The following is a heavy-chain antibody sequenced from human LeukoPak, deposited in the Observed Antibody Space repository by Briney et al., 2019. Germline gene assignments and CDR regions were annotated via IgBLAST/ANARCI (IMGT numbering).Heavy chain of an antibody. V-gene: IGHV4-59*11. Sequence: SEILSLTCAVYGGSFSGHYWTGIRQPPGKGLEWIGYIYYTGSTSYNPSLKSRVTMSLDASKNQFSLELNSVTSADTAVYYCARGGNYWPQWWFDPWGRGTLVSVSS. CDR3: ARGGNYWPQWWFDP. J-gene: IGHJ5*02. CDR1: GGSFSGHY. CDR2: IYYTGST. D-gene: IGHD1-26*01.